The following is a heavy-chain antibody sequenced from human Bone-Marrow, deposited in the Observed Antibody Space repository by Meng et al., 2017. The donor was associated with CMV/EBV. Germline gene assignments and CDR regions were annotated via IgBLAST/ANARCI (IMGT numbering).Heavy chain of an antibody. CDR1: GYTFTGYY. Sequence: ASVKVSCKASGYTFTGYYMHWVRQAPGQGLEWMGWINPNSGGTNYAQKFQGRVTMTRDTSISTAYMELSRLGSDDTAVYYCASSWIHSSSSRLQHWGQGTLVTVSS. V-gene: IGHV1-2*02. J-gene: IGHJ1*01. CDR3: ASSWIHSSSSRLQH. D-gene: IGHD6-6*01. CDR2: INPNSGGT.